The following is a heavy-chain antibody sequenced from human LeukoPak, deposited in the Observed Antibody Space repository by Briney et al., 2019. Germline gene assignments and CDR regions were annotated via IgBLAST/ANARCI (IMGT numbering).Heavy chain of an antibody. CDR3: ARDRHSGRPLTNWSDP. Sequence: GGSLRLSCAASGFTFSSYGMHWVRQAPGKGLEWVAFIWYDGSNEYYADSVKGRFTISRDNSKNTVYLQMNTVRAEDTAVYYCARDRHSGRPLTNWSDPWGQGTLVTVSS. D-gene: IGHD6-19*01. CDR1: GFTFSSYG. V-gene: IGHV3-33*01. J-gene: IGHJ5*02. CDR2: IWYDGSNE.